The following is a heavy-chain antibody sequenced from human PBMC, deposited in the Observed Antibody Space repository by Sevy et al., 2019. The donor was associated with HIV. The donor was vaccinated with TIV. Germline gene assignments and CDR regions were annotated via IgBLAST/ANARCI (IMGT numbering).Heavy chain of an antibody. Sequence: ASVKVSCQVSGDSLTELSMYWVRHSPGKGLEWMGCFDPENRGTIYAQIFQGRVTMTEDKSADTAYMELTSLKSEDSAVYFCATARTERNWYGVAFYQYTAIDVWGQGTTVTVSS. D-gene: IGHD1-1*01. CDR2: FDPENRGT. V-gene: IGHV1-24*01. J-gene: IGHJ6*02. CDR1: GDSLTELS. CDR3: ATARTERNWYGVAFYQYTAIDV.